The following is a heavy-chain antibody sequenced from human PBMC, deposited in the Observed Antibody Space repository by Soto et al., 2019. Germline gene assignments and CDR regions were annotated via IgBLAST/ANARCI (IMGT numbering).Heavy chain of an antibody. J-gene: IGHJ4*02. CDR1: GFLFSSST. CDR3: ARDLGEMYAI. Sequence: GGSLRLSCRGSGFLFSSSTMTWVRQAPGKGLEWVSSISKTSSNIYYADSVKGRFTVSRDNAERSLFLHMNSLRAEDTAVYFCARDLGEMYAIWGQGTLVTVSS. V-gene: IGHV3-21*01. D-gene: IGHD2-8*01. CDR2: ISKTSSNI.